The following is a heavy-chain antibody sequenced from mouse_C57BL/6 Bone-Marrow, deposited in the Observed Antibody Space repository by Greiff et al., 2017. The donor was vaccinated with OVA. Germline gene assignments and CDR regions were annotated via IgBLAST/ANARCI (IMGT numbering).Heavy chain of an antibody. CDR1: GYTFTSYW. CDR3: ARGTFAY. Sequence: VQLQQPGAELVMPGASVKLSCKASGYTFTSYWMHWVKQRPGQGLEWIGEIDPSDSYTNYNQKFKGKSTLTVDKSSSTAYMQLSSLTSEDSAVYYCARGTFAYWGQGTLVTVSA. D-gene: IGHD3-3*01. CDR2: IDPSDSYT. V-gene: IGHV1-69*01. J-gene: IGHJ3*01.